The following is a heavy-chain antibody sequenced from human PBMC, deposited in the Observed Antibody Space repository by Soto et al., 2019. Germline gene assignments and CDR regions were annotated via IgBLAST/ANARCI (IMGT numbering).Heavy chain of an antibody. Sequence: SETLSLTCAVYGGSFSGYYWDWIRQPPGKGLEWIGEINHRGSTNYNPSLKSRVAISTDASKNQFSLMLSAVTAADTAVYFCARYSSAYSRFDYWGQGSLVTVSS. CDR2: INHRGST. D-gene: IGHD3-22*01. J-gene: IGHJ4*02. V-gene: IGHV4-34*01. CDR3: ARYSSAYSRFDY. CDR1: GGSFSGYY.